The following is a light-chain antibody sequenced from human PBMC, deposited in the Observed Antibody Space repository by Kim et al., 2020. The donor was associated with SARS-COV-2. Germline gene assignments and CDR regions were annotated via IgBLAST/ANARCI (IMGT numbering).Light chain of an antibody. V-gene: IGKV3-11*01. J-gene: IGKJ4*01. CDR2: DAS. Sequence: PGERAILSCRASQSVGSYLAWYQQKVGQAPRLLIYDASNRATDIPARFSGSGSGTDFTLTISSLEPEDFAVYYCQQRYRWLTFGGGTKVDIK. CDR3: QQRYRWLT. CDR1: QSVGSY.